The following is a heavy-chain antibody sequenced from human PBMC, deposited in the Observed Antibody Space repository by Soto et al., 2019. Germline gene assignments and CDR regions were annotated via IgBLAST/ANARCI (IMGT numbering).Heavy chain of an antibody. D-gene: IGHD2-15*01. V-gene: IGHV3-33*01. CDR3: AIVDVVVAADAFDI. Sequence: QVQLVESGGGVVQPGRSLRLSCAASEFTFSNFGMHWVRQAPGKGLEWVAVIYYDGSNEYYADSVKGRFTISRDNSKNELYLQMNSLRAEGTAVYYCAIVDVVVAADAFDIWGQGTMVTVSS. J-gene: IGHJ3*02. CDR1: EFTFSNFG. CDR2: IYYDGSNE.